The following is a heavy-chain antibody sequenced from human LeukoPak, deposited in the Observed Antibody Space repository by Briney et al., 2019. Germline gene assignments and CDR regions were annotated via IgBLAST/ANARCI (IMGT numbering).Heavy chain of an antibody. V-gene: IGHV1-46*01. CDR1: GYTFTSYH. D-gene: IGHD4-17*01. CDR3: AGTGVGGYGDIQY. Sequence: ASVKVSFKASGYTFTSYHMHWVRQAPGQGLEWMGIINPSGGSTNYAQRFRGRVTMTRDMSTGTVYMELSSLTSEDTAVYYCAGTGVGGYGDIQYWGQGTLVTVSS. CDR2: INPSGGST. J-gene: IGHJ4*02.